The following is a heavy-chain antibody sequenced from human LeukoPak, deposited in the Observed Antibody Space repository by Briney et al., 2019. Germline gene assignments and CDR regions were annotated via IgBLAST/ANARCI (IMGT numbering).Heavy chain of an antibody. CDR2: IRSKAYGGTT. CDR3: TREPGGDSPFDY. V-gene: IGHV3-49*03. Sequence: AGGSLRLSCTASGFTFGDYVMSWFRQAPGKGLEWVGFIRSKAYGGTTEYAASVKGRFTISRDDSKSIAYLQMNSLKTEDTAVYYCTREPGGDSPFDYWGQGTLVTASS. D-gene: IGHD2-21*02. J-gene: IGHJ4*02. CDR1: GFTFGDYV.